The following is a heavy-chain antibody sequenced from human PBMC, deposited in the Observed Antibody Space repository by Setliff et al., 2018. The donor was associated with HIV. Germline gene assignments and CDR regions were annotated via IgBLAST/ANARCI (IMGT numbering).Heavy chain of an antibody. V-gene: IGHV4-59*01. CDR3: ARPGYTSGFYWVFGAFGV. Sequence: SETLSLTCTVSGGSMSNYYWSWIRQPPGKRLEWIASIQYSDSSHYNPSLQSRVTISVDTSTKQFSLYLSSVNETDTAVYYCARPGYTSGFYWVFGAFGVWGQGKLVTVSS. D-gene: IGHD3-22*01. J-gene: IGHJ3*01. CDR1: GGSMSNYY. CDR2: IQYSDSS.